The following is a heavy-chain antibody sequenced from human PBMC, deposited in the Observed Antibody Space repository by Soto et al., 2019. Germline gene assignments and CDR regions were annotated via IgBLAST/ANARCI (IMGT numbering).Heavy chain of an antibody. CDR3: ARDPGPLLYCSSTSCPDYMDV. V-gene: IGHV1-18*01. CDR2: ISAYNGNT. CDR1: GYTFTSYG. J-gene: IGHJ6*03. D-gene: IGHD2-2*01. Sequence: ASVKVSCKASGYTFTSYGISWVRQAPGQGLEWMGWISAYNGNTNYAQKLQGRVTMTTDTSTSTAYMELRSLRSDDTAVYYCARDPGPLLYCSSTSCPDYMDVWGKGTTVTVSS.